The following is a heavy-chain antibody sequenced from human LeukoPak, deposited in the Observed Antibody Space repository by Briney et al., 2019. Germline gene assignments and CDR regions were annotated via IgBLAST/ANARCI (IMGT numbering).Heavy chain of an antibody. V-gene: IGHV3-23*01. CDR3: CRRGTYYYDSSGYYSAPVDY. D-gene: IGHD3-22*01. CDR1: GFTFSSYA. Sequence: GGSLRLSCAASGFTFSSYAMSWVRQAPGKGLEWVSAISGSGDITYLADSVKGRFTISRDNSKNTLYLQMNSLKTEDTAVYYCCRRGTYYYDSSGYYSAPVDYWGQGTLVTVSS. CDR2: ISGSGDIT. J-gene: IGHJ4*02.